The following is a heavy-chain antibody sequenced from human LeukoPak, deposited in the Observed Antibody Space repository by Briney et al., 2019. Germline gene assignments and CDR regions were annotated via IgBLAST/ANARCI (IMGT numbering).Heavy chain of an antibody. CDR1: GFTFSSYN. V-gene: IGHV3-21*01. Sequence: AGGSLRLSCAASGFTFSSYNMNWVRQAPGKGLEWVPSISSSDSYIYYADSVKGRFTISRDNAKNSLFLQMNSLRAEDTAVYYCARDLLGYNYYYMDVWGKGTTVTVSS. D-gene: IGHD3-16*02. CDR2: ISSSDSYI. J-gene: IGHJ6*03. CDR3: ARDLLGYNYYYMDV.